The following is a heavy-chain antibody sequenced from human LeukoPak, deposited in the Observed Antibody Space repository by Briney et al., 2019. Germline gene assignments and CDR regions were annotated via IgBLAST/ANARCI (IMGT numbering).Heavy chain of an antibody. CDR1: GYTFTGYY. CDR2: INPNSGGT. CDR3: ARIVLDFWSGYCPDY. V-gene: IGHV1-2*02. J-gene: IGHJ4*02. Sequence: GESLKISCKGSGYTFTGYYMHWVRQAPGQGLEWMGWINPNSGGTNYAQKFQGRVTMTTDTSTSTAYMELRSLRSDDTAVYYCARIVLDFWSGYCPDYWGQGTLVTVSS. D-gene: IGHD3-3*01.